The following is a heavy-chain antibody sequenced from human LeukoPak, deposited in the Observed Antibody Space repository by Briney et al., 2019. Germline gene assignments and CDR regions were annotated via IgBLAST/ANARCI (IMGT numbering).Heavy chain of an antibody. Sequence: SETLSLTCTVSGGSISSYYWSWIRQPPGKGLEWIGYIYYSGSTNYNPSLKSRVTISVDTSKNQFSLKLSSVTAADTAVYYCARRRGYDSSGYYRRGFDPWGQGTLVTVSS. CDR2: IYYSGST. CDR1: GGSISSYY. J-gene: IGHJ5*02. V-gene: IGHV4-59*12. D-gene: IGHD3-22*01. CDR3: ARRRGYDSSGYYRRGFDP.